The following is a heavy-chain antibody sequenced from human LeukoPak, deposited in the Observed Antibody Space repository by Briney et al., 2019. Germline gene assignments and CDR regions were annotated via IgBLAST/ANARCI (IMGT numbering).Heavy chain of an antibody. V-gene: IGHV3-20*04. Sequence: GGSLRLSCVASGFTFDDYGMSWVRQAPGKGLEWVSGVNWNGGTTGYADSVKGRFTISRDNSKNTLYLQMNTLRAEDTAVYYCARGGMYSGSYFEYWGQGTLVTVSS. CDR3: ARGGMYSGSYFEY. D-gene: IGHD1-26*01. CDR2: VNWNGGTT. CDR1: GFTFDDYG. J-gene: IGHJ4*02.